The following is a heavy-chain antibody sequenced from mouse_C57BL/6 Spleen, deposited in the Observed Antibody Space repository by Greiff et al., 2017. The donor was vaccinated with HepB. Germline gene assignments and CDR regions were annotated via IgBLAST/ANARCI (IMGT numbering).Heavy chain of an antibody. Sequence: QVQLKESGAELVKPGASVKMSCKASGYTFTSYWITWVKQRPGQGLEWIGDIYPGSGSTNYNEKFKSKATLTVDTSSSTAYMQLSSLTSEDSAVYYCARWGYDYDGGPFAYWGQGTLVTVSA. CDR2: IYPGSGST. CDR3: ARWGYDYDGGPFAY. J-gene: IGHJ3*01. D-gene: IGHD2-4*01. CDR1: GYTFTSYW. V-gene: IGHV1-55*01.